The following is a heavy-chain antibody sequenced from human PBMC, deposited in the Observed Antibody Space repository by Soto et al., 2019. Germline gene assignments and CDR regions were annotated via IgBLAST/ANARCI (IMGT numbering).Heavy chain of an antibody. J-gene: IGHJ6*02. D-gene: IGHD6-13*01. Sequence: SETLSLTCAVYGGSFSGYYWSWIPQPPGKGLEWIGEINHSGSTNYNPSLKSRVTISVDTSKNQFSLKLSSVTAADTAVYYCARIQYSSSSYYGMDVWGQGTTVT. CDR1: GGSFSGYY. CDR2: INHSGST. CDR3: ARIQYSSSSYYGMDV. V-gene: IGHV4-34*01.